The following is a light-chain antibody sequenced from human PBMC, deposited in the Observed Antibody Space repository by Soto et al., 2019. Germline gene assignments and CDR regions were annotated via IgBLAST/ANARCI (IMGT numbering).Light chain of an antibody. J-gene: IGKJ4*01. CDR3: QQRSNWPPIT. V-gene: IGKV3-11*01. CDR2: DAS. CDR1: QSVSSY. Sequence: PGERATLSCRASQSVSSYLAWYQQKPGQAPRLLIYDASNRATGIPARFSGSGSGTDFTLTISSLEPEDFAVYYCQQRSNWPPITFGGGTKVEIK.